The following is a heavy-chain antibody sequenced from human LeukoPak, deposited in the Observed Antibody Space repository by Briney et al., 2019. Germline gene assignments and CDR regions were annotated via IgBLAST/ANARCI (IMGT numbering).Heavy chain of an antibody. CDR3: ARPYGAFDI. D-gene: IGHD2-8*01. J-gene: IGHJ3*02. V-gene: IGHV4-34*01. CDR2: INHSGST. CDR1: GGSFSGYY. Sequence: SETLSLTCAVYGGSFSGYYWSWIRQPPGEGLEWIGEINHSGSTNYNPSLKSRVTISVDTSKNQFSLKLSSVTAADTAVYYCARPYGAFDIWGQGTMVTVSS.